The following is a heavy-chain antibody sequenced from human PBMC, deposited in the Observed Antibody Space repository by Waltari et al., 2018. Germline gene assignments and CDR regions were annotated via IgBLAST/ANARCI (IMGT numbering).Heavy chain of an antibody. V-gene: IGHV4-39*01. CDR2: MDYSGST. CDR1: GGSISSSSYY. D-gene: IGHD5-12*01. Sequence: QLQLQESGPGLVKPPETLSLTCTVSGGSISSSSYYWGWIRQPPEKGLEWVASMDYSGSTYYNPSLKSRVTISVDTSKNQFSLKLSSVTAADTAVYYCARLYSGYWGVYWGQGTLVIVSS. CDR3: ARLYSGYWGVY. J-gene: IGHJ4*02.